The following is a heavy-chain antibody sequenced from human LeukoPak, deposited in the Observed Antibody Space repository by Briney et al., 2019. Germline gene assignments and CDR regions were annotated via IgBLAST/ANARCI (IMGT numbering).Heavy chain of an antibody. V-gene: IGHV4-4*07. CDR3: ARSTTMIVGSGPFDY. J-gene: IGHJ4*02. D-gene: IGHD3-22*01. CDR1: GGSISNLY. CDR2: IYVSGRI. Sequence: SETLSLTCSVSGGSISNLYLSWIRQPAGKGLEWIGRIYVSGRIDYNPSLRSRVTISVDTSKNQLSLRVRSVTAADTGVYYCARSTTMIVGSGPFDYWGQGTLVTVSS.